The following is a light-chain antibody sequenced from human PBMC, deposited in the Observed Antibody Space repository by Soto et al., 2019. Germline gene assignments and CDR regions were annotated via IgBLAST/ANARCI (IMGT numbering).Light chain of an antibody. CDR2: AAS. J-gene: IGKJ5*01. CDR3: QQLDSYQIT. Sequence: DIQLTQSPSSLSASVGGRVTITCRASQAIRNDLVWFQQKPGKAPILLIYAASTLQSGVPSRFSGSGSGTEFTLTISSMQPEEFATYYCQQLDSYQITCGQGTRLEI. V-gene: IGKV1-17*01. CDR1: QAIRND.